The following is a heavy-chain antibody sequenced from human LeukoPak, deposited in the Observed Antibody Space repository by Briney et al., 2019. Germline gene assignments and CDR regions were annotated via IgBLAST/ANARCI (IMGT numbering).Heavy chain of an antibody. CDR2: INHSGST. J-gene: IGHJ3*02. Sequence: SETLSLTCAVYGGSFSGYYWSWIRQPPGKGLEWIGEINHSGSTNYNPSLKSRVTISVDTSKNQFSLKLSSVTAADTAVYYCAVGYEWEQTGAFGIWGQGTMVTVSS. CDR3: AVGYEWEQTGAFGI. CDR1: GGSFSGYY. D-gene: IGHD1-26*01. V-gene: IGHV4-34*01.